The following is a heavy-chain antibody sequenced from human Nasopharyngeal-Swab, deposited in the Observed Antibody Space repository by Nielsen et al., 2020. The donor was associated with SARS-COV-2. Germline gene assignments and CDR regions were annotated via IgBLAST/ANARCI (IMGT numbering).Heavy chain of an antibody. V-gene: IGHV3-30*04. CDR2: ISYDGSNK. Sequence: WIRQPPGKGLEWVAVISYDGSNKYYADSVKGRFTISRDNSKNTLYLQMNSLRAEDTAVYYRAREAGGVPAAIEGGYYYGMDVWGQGTTVTVSS. D-gene: IGHD2-2*01. CDR3: AREAGGVPAAIEGGYYYGMDV. J-gene: IGHJ6*02.